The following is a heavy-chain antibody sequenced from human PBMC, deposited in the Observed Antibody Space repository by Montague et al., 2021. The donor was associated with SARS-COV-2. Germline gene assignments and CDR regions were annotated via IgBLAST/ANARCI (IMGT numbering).Heavy chain of an antibody. D-gene: IGHD2-2*01. CDR2: INHSGST. CDR3: ARARQDVVVPALGIGAYYYYYYMDV. J-gene: IGHJ6*03. Sequence: SETLSLTCAVYGGSFSGYYWSWIRQPPGKGLEWIVEINHSGSTNYNPSLKSRVTISVDTSKNQFSLKLSSVTAADTAVYYCARARQDVVVPALGIGAYYYYYYMDVWGKGTTVTVSS. CDR1: GGSFSGYY. V-gene: IGHV4-34*01.